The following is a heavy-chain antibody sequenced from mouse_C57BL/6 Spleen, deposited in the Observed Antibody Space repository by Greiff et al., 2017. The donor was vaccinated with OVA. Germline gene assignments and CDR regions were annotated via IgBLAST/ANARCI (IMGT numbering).Heavy chain of an antibody. CDR1: GFTFSDYY. Sequence: EVQRVESEGGLVQPGSSMKLSCTASGFTFSDYYMAWVRQVPEKGLEWVANINYDGSSTYYLDSLKSRFIISRDNAKNILYLQMSSLKSEDTATYYCAREDGNYVYFDYWGQGTTLTVSS. CDR2: INYDGSST. CDR3: AREDGNYVYFDY. D-gene: IGHD2-1*01. J-gene: IGHJ2*01. V-gene: IGHV5-16*01.